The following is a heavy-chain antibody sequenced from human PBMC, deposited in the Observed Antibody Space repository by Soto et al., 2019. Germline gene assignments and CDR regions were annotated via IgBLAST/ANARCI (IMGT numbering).Heavy chain of an antibody. D-gene: IGHD2-8*02. CDR3: ARDKITGLFDY. CDR1: GGSFSGYY. J-gene: IGHJ4*02. V-gene: IGHV4-34*01. Sequence: QVQLQQWGAGLLKPSETLSLTCAVYGGSFSGYYWTWLRQPPGTGLEWIGEINHSGSTNYNPSLKRRVTISVDTSKSPFSLKLTSVTAADTAVYYGARDKITGLFDYWGQGTLVTVSS. CDR2: INHSGST.